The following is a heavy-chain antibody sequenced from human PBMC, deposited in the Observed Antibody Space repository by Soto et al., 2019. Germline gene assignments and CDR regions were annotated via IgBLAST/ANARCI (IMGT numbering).Heavy chain of an antibody. CDR2: TFYSGST. CDR1: GGSLSSGSYH. CDR3: ARLESAFDI. J-gene: IGHJ3*02. Sequence: SETLSLTCTVSGGSLSSGSYHCGCIRQPPGQGPEWIGNTFYSGSTYYNPSLKSRVTISVDTAKNQFSLMLSSVTAADTAVYYCARLESAFDIWGQGTMVTVSS. D-gene: IGHD1-1*01. V-gene: IGHV4-39*01.